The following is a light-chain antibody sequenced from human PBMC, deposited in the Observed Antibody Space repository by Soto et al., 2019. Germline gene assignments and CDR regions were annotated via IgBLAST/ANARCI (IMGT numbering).Light chain of an antibody. CDR1: QTINNN. Sequence: IQMTQSPSSLSASVGARVTITCRASQTINNNLNWYQQKPGKAPKLLIYGASSLQSGVPSRFSGSGSGTEFTLTISRLQPEDFATYYCQQSYSIPPLTFGQGTRME. CDR2: GAS. J-gene: IGKJ5*01. CDR3: QQSYSIPPLT. V-gene: IGKV1-39*01.